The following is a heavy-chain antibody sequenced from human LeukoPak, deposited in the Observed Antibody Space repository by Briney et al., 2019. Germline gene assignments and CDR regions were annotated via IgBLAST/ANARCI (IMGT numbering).Heavy chain of an antibody. CDR2: IKQDGSEK. Sequence: GGSLRLSCAASGFTLSSYWMSWVRQAAGKGLEWVANIKQDGSEKYYVDSVKGRFTISRDNAKNSLYLQMNSLRAEDTAVYYCASFWSGRGDYWGQGTLVTVSS. D-gene: IGHD3-3*01. CDR3: ASFWSGRGDY. V-gene: IGHV3-7*01. CDR1: GFTLSSYW. J-gene: IGHJ4*02.